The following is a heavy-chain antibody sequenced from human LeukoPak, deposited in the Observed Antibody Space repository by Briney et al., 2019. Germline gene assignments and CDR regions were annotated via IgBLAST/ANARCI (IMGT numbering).Heavy chain of an antibody. D-gene: IGHD5-24*01. CDR1: GFTFSKFW. CDR2: IDQDASTI. Sequence: GGSLRLSCAASGFTFSKFWVSWVRQAPGKGLEWVASIDQDASTIRYVDSVRGRFTISRDNAKNSLYLQMNSLRAEDTALYYCARGDGYNLATTFDPWGQGTLVTVSS. CDR3: ARGDGYNLATTFDP. J-gene: IGHJ5*02. V-gene: IGHV3-7*04.